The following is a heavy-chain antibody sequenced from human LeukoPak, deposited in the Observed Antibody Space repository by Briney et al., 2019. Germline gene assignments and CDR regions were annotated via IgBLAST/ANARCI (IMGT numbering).Heavy chain of an antibody. J-gene: IGHJ4*02. V-gene: IGHV3-33*01. CDR3: ARGDDVGGTHPFDY. CDR2: VWYDGSLK. CDR1: GFTFSTYG. Sequence: GKSLRLSCAASGFTFSTYGMNWVRQAPGKGLECVAVVWYDGSLKYYRDSVKGRFTISRDNSKNTLYLQMNSLRVEDTAVYYCARGDDVGGTHPFDYWGQGTLVTVSS. D-gene: IGHD2-15*01.